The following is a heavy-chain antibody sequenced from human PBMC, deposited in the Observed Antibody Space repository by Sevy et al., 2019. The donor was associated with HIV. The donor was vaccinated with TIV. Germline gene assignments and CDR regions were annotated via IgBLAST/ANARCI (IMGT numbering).Heavy chain of an antibody. V-gene: IGHV3-30*02. D-gene: IGHD2-21*01. CDR1: GFSYSSYG. Sequence: GGCLRLSCAASGFSYSSYGMHWVRQAPGKGLEWVAYIQYDGSNKDYADSVKGRFTISRDNSKNTLDLQMNSLRVEDTAVYYCVKDGGGEGGDHWGQGTLVTVSS. CDR3: VKDGGGEGGDH. CDR2: IQYDGSNK. J-gene: IGHJ4*02.